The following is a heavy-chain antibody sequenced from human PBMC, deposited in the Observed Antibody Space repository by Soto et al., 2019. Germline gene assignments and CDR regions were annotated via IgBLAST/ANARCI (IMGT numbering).Heavy chain of an antibody. Sequence: QVQLQESGPGVVKPSQTLSLTCAVSGASVTSDDYYWSWIRQRQGGGLEWIGYFFYTGYTLYNPSPTRRATISIDTSKNELSLEVASVTAADPAVYYCARGGGSDSWNAEYFPHWGQGTPVTVSS. V-gene: IGHV4-31*11. J-gene: IGHJ1*01. CDR1: GASVTSDDYY. CDR3: ARGGGSDSWNAEYFPH. D-gene: IGHD1-1*01. CDR2: FFYTGYT.